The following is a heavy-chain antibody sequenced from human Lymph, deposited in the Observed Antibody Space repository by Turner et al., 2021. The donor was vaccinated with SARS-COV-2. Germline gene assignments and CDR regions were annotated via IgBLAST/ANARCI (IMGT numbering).Heavy chain of an antibody. J-gene: IGHJ6*02. D-gene: IGHD2-15*01. CDR2: ISISSSTI. Sequence: EVQLVESGGGLVQPGGSLRLSCAASGFTCSSYSMNWVRQAPGKGLEWVSYISISSSTIYYADSVKGRFTSSRDNAKNSLYLQMNSLRDEDTAVYYCARDRGGYGAYYYGMDVWGQGTTVTVSS. CDR3: ARDRGGYGAYYYGMDV. V-gene: IGHV3-48*02. CDR1: GFTCSSYS.